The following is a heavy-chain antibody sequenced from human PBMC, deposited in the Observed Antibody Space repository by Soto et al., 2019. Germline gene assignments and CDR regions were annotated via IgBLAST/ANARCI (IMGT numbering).Heavy chain of an antibody. CDR3: ARDLGGEVGMDV. V-gene: IGHV4-31*03. J-gene: IGHJ6*02. CDR1: GGSISSGGYY. D-gene: IGHD2-21*01. CDR2: IYYSGST. Sequence: SETLSLTCTVSGGSISSGGYYWSWIRQHPGKGLEWIGYIYYSGSTYYNPSLKSRVTISVDTSKNQFSLELSSVTAADTAVYYCARDLGGEVGMDVWRQGTTVTVSS.